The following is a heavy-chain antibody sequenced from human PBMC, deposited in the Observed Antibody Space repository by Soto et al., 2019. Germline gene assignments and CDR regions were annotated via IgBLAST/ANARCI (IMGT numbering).Heavy chain of an antibody. CDR1: GFTFSSYG. CDR2: INWNGGST. D-gene: IGHD1-26*01. CDR3: ASGIVGATTYGMDV. Sequence: GGSLSLSCAASGFTFSSYGLSWVRQAPGKGLEWVSGINWNGGSTRYADSVKGRFTISRDNAKNSLYLQMNSLRAEDTALYYCASGIVGATTYGMDVWGQGTTVTVSS. V-gene: IGHV3-20*04. J-gene: IGHJ6*02.